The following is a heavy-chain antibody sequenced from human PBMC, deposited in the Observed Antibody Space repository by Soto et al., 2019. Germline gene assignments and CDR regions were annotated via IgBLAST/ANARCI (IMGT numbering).Heavy chain of an antibody. CDR1: GGSISSYY. Sequence: SETLSLTCTVSGGSISSYYWSWIRQPPGKGLEWIGYIYYSGSTNYNPSLKSRVTISVDTSKNQFSLKLSSVTAADTAVYYCARSSGYCSGGSCLRYFDYWGQGTLVTVSS. D-gene: IGHD2-15*01. J-gene: IGHJ4*02. V-gene: IGHV4-59*08. CDR3: ARSSGYCSGGSCLRYFDY. CDR2: IYYSGST.